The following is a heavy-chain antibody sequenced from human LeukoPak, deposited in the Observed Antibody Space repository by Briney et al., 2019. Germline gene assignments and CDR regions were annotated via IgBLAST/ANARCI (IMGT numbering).Heavy chain of an antibody. D-gene: IGHD6-6*01. CDR3: ARGGIAARRGYFDY. CDR2: INHSGST. Sequence: PSETLSLTCAVYGGSFSGYYWSWIRQPPGKGLEWIGEINHSGSTNYNPSLKSRVTISVDTSKNQFSLKLSSMTAADTAVYYCARGGIAARRGYFDYWGQGTLVTVSS. V-gene: IGHV4-34*01. CDR1: GGSFSGYY. J-gene: IGHJ4*02.